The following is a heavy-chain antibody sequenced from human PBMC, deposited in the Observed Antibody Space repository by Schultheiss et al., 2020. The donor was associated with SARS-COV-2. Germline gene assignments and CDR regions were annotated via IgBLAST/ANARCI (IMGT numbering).Heavy chain of an antibody. J-gene: IGHJ4*02. D-gene: IGHD3-16*01. CDR2: IYYSGST. V-gene: IGHV4-61*05. CDR3: ASGGRYYFDY. Sequence: SETLSLTCTVSGGSISSSSYYWSWIRQPPGKGLEWIGYIYYSGSTNYNPSLKSRVTISVDTSKNQFSLKLSSVTAADTAVYYCASGGRYYFDYWGQGTLVTVSS. CDR1: GGSISSSSYY.